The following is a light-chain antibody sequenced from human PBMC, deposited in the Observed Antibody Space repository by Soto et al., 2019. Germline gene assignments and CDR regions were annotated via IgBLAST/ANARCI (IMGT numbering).Light chain of an antibody. CDR1: SSDVGGYNY. J-gene: IGLJ1*01. CDR2: ESS. Sequence: QSALTQPASVSGSPGQSITISCTGTSSDVGGYNYVSWYQHHAGKAPRLMIYESSNRPSGVSHRFSGSRSGNTAALTISGHQAEDEADYYCSSYTSGTTLYVCGTGTKVTVL. V-gene: IGLV2-14*01. CDR3: SSYTSGTTLYV.